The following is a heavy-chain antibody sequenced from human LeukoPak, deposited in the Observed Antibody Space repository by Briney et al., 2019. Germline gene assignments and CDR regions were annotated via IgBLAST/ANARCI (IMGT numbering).Heavy chain of an antibody. V-gene: IGHV4-39*01. D-gene: IGHD3-16*02. J-gene: IGHJ6*03. CDR3: ARHLVYSYGIPDYYYMDV. Sequence: PSETLSLTCTVSGGSISSRNYYWGWIRQPPGKGLEWIGTIFYNGSTHCNPPLKSRVTISVDTYNNHFSLKLSSLTAADTAMYYCARHLVYSYGIPDYYYMDVWGKGTTVTVSS. CDR2: IFYNGST. CDR1: GGSISSRNYY.